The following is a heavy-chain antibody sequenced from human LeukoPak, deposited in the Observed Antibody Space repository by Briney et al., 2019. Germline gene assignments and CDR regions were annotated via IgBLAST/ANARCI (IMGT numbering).Heavy chain of an antibody. J-gene: IGHJ4*02. CDR3: ARDQPDYGGTGIDY. CDR2: IYSGGST. CDR1: GFTVSSNY. D-gene: IGHD4-23*01. Sequence: GVSLRLSCAAPGFTVSSNYMSWVRQAPGKGLEWASGIYSGGSTYYADSVKGRFTISRDNSKNTLYLQMNSLRAEDTAVYYCARDQPDYGGTGIDYWGQGTLVTVSS. V-gene: IGHV3-53*01.